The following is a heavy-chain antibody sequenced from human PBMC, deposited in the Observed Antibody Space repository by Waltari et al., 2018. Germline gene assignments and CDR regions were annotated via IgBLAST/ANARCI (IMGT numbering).Heavy chain of an antibody. CDR2: MNPNSGNT. CDR3: ARQYYYDSSGSTFDY. Sequence: QGLEWMGWMNPNSGNTGYAQNVQGRVTMTRNTSISTAYMELSSLRSEDTAVYYCARQYYYDSSGSTFDYWGQGTLVTVSS. J-gene: IGHJ4*02. V-gene: IGHV1-8*01. D-gene: IGHD3-22*01.